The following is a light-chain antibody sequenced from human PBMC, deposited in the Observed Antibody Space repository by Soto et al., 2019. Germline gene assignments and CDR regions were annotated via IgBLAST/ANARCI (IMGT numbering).Light chain of an antibody. CDR2: EVN. CDR1: SSDVGRYNY. J-gene: IGLJ2*01. CDR3: SSYTSRSTVV. Sequence: QSVLTQPASVSGSPGQSITISCTGTSSDVGRYNYVSWYQQHPGKAPELMIYEVNDRPSGVSTRFSGSKSGNTASLTISGLQAEDEAHYYCSSYTSRSTVVFGGGTKLTVL. V-gene: IGLV2-14*01.